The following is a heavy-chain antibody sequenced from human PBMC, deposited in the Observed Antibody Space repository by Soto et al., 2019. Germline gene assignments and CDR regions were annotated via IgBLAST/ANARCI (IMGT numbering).Heavy chain of an antibody. CDR2: IIPILDIA. V-gene: IGHV1-69*02. Sequence: ASVKVSCKASGGTFSSYTISWVRQAPGQGLEWMGRIIPILDIANYAQKFQGRVTITADKSTSTAYMELSSLRSEDTAVYYCASSRATIFGVVGNYYYYYMDVWGKGTTVTVSS. D-gene: IGHD3-3*01. CDR1: GGTFSSYT. CDR3: ASSRATIFGVVGNYYYYYMDV. J-gene: IGHJ6*03.